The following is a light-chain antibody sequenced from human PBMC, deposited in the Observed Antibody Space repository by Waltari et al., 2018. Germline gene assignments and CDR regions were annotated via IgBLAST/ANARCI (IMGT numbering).Light chain of an antibody. CDR1: QSVSSSY. J-gene: IGKJ5*01. CDR2: GAS. V-gene: IGKV3-20*01. Sequence: ETVLKQSPGTLTLYPGERATLPCRASQSVSSSYLAWYQQKPGQAPRLLLYGASSRATGIPDRFSGSGSGTDFTLTISRLEPEDFAVYYCQQYGSSPPITFGQGTRLEIK. CDR3: QQYGSSPPIT.